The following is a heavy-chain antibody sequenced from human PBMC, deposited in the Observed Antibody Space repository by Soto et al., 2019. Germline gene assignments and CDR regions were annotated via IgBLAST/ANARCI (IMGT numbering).Heavy chain of an antibody. CDR2: IIPIFGTA. J-gene: IGHJ4*02. CDR3: ARDLVYSSLYYFDY. Sequence: SLTVPCKAARGSGRRYRISWVRQAPGQGLEWMGGIIPIFGTANYAKKFQGRVTITADESTSRAYMELSRLRSEDTVVYYRARDLVYSSLYYFDYWGQGTLVPVSS. CDR1: RGSGRRYR. V-gene: IGHV1-69*13. D-gene: IGHD6-6*01.